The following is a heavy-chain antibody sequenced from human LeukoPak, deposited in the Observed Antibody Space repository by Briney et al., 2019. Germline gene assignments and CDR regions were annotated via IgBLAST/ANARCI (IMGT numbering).Heavy chain of an antibody. J-gene: IGHJ6*02. CDR3: ARGYCSGGSCYSRYYYYYGMDV. Sequence: ASVKVSCKASGYTFTGYYMHWVRQAPGQGLEWMGWINPNSGGTNYAQKFQGRVTMTRGTSISTAYMELSRLRSDDTAVYYCARGYCSGGSCYSRYYYYYGMDVWGQGTTVTVSS. CDR2: INPNSGGT. V-gene: IGHV1-2*02. D-gene: IGHD2-15*01. CDR1: GYTFTGYY.